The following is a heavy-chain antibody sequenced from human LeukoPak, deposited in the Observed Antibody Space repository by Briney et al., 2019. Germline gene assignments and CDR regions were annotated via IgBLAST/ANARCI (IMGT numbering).Heavy chain of an antibody. CDR2: INHSGST. J-gene: IGHJ3*02. D-gene: IGHD3-16*02. CDR1: GGSFSGYY. V-gene: IGHV4-34*01. CDR3: SGLYVWGSYRPSRGAFDI. Sequence: PAETLALTCAVYGGSFSGYYWIWIRQPPGKGLEWIGEINHSGSTKYNPALKRQIPISLETSNNHFSQKLRPVTAADTARYYLSGLYVWGSYRPSRGAFDIWGQGTMVTVSS.